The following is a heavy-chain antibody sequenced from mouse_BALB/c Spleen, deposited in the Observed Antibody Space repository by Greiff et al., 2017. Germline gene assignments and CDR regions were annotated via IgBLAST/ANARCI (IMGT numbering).Heavy chain of an antibody. J-gene: IGHJ2*01. Sequence: VQLQQSGAELVKPGASVKLSCTASGFNIKDTYMHWVKQRPEQGLEWIGRIDPANGNTKYDPKFQGKATITADTSSNTAYLQLSSLTSEDTAVYYCARDSYDGLYSDYWGQGTTRTVSS. V-gene: IGHV14-3*02. CDR2: IDPANGNT. CDR3: ARDSYDGLYSDY. D-gene: IGHD2-12*01. CDR1: GFNIKDTY.